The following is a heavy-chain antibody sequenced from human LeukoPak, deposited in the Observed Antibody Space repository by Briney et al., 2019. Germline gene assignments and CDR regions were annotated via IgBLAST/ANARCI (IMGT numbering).Heavy chain of an antibody. CDR2: IYYSGTT. Sequence: SETLSLTCTVSGGSISSYYWSWIRQPPGKGLEWIGYIYYSGTTNYNPSLKSRVTISVDTSKNHFSLKLRPVTAGDQAVLYWSGGGWGWFDPWGEGPLVTVSS. CDR1: GGSISSYY. J-gene: IGHJ5*02. V-gene: IGHV4-59*01. CDR3: SGGGWGWFDP. D-gene: IGHD3-16*01.